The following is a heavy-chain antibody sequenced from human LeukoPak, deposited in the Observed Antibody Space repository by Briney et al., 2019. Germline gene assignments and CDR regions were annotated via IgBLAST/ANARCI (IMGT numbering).Heavy chain of an antibody. CDR1: GFTFSSYS. CDR3: ARYEDDYGDLVDAFDI. J-gene: IGHJ3*02. Sequence: PGGSLRLSCAASGFTFSSYSMNWVRQAPGKGLEWVSSISSSSSYIYYADSVKGRFTISRDNAKNSLYLQMNSLRAEDTAVYYCARYEDDYGDLVDAFDIWGQGTMVTVSS. V-gene: IGHV3-21*01. CDR2: ISSSSSYI. D-gene: IGHD4-17*01.